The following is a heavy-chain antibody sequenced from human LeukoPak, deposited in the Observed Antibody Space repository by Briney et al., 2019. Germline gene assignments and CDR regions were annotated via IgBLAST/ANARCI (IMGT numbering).Heavy chain of an antibody. Sequence: GRSLRLSCAASGFTFSSYGMHWVRQAPGKGLEWVAVIPYDGSNKYYADSVKGRFTISRDNSKNTLYLQMNSLRAEDTAVYYCAKGYYFDYWGQGTLVTVSS. CDR1: GFTFSSYG. CDR2: IPYDGSNK. J-gene: IGHJ4*02. V-gene: IGHV3-30*18. CDR3: AKGYYFDY.